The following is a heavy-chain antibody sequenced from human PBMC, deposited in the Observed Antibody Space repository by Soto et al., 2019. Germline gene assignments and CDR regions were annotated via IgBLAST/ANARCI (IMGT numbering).Heavy chain of an antibody. CDR3: ARDHESRRGPTYGSAY. V-gene: IGHV3-30*04. CDR1: GLTFTNYN. Sequence: QVQLVESGGGVVQPGRSLRLSCAASGLTFTNYNMHWVRQAPGKGLEWVAVISYDGSITKYADSVMGRFTISRDNSKNTLFLQVNGLRVEDTAKYYCARDHESRRGPTYGSAYWGQGILVSVSS. CDR2: ISYDGSIT. J-gene: IGHJ4*01. D-gene: IGHD3-10*01.